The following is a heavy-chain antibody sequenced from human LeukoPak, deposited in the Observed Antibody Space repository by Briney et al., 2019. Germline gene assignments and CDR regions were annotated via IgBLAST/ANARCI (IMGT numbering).Heavy chain of an antibody. CDR3: ARDKRTMVRGVIRDYYGMDV. V-gene: IGHV3-53*01. CDR2: IYRGGST. Sequence: GGSLRLSCAASGFIVGSSYMSWVRQAPGKGLEWVSIIYRGGSTDYADSVKGRFTLSRDNSKNTLYLQMNSLRAEDTAVYYCARDKRTMVRGVIRDYYGMDVWGQGTTVTVSS. D-gene: IGHD3-10*01. J-gene: IGHJ6*02. CDR1: GFIVGSSY.